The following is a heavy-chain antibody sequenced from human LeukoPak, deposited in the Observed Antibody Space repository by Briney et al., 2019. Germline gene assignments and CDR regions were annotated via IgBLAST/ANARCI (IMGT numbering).Heavy chain of an antibody. CDR2: IYYSGST. CDR1: GGSISSGGYY. V-gene: IGHV4-61*08. J-gene: IGHJ5*02. Sequence: PSETLSLTCTVSGGSISSGGYYWSWIRQHPGKGLEWIGYIYYSGSTNYNPSLKSRVTISVDTSKNQFSLKLSSVTAADTAVYYCARGREGGNSNWFDPWGQGTLVTVSS. D-gene: IGHD4-23*01. CDR3: ARGREGGNSNWFDP.